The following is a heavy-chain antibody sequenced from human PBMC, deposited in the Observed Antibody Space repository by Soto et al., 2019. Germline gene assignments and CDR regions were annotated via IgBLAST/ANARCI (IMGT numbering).Heavy chain of an antibody. V-gene: IGHV4-39*01. CDR1: GGSITSSSYY. CDR2: IYYSGST. D-gene: IGHD3-10*01. J-gene: IGHJ4*02. Sequence: ASETLSLTCTVSGGSITSSSYYWGWIRQPPGKGLEWIGNIYYSGSTYYNPSLNSRVTTSVDTSKNQFSLKLSSVTATDTAIYYCASGDYYDSGSYVDYWGQGALVTVSS. CDR3: ASGDYYDSGSYVDY.